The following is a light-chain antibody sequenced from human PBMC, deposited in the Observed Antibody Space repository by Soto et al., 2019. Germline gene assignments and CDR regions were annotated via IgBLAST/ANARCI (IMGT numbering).Light chain of an antibody. CDR3: QQYYNTPYT. CDR1: QSVFYSSNNKNY. Sequence: DIVMTQSPDSLAVSLGERATINCKSSQSVFYSSNNKNYLAWYQQKPGQPPKLLIYWASTRESGVPDRFSGSGSVTDFTLTISSLQAEDVAVYYCQQYYNTPYTFGQGTKLEIK. V-gene: IGKV4-1*01. CDR2: WAS. J-gene: IGKJ2*01.